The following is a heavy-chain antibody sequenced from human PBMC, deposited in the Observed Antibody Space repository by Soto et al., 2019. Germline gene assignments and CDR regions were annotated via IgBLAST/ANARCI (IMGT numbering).Heavy chain of an antibody. CDR1: GFTFSSYA. D-gene: IGHD4-17*01. Sequence: GGSLRLSCAASGFTFSSYAMSWVRQAPGKGLEWVSTISGSGGRTYYTDSVKGRFTISRDNSKNTLSLQMDSLRAEDTAVYYCAKEGLGDYLCNFDYWGQGTLVTVSS. CDR2: ISGSGGRT. CDR3: AKEGLGDYLCNFDY. V-gene: IGHV3-23*01. J-gene: IGHJ4*02.